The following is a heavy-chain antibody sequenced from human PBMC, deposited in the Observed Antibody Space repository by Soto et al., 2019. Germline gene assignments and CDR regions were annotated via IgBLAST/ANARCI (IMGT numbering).Heavy chain of an antibody. CDR3: AADHSGGYYYFKAFDI. CDR1: GFTFTSSA. CDR2: IVVGSGNT. V-gene: IGHV1-58*01. J-gene: IGHJ3*02. D-gene: IGHD3-22*01. Sequence: GASVKVSCKASGFTFTSSAVQWVRQARGQRLEWIGWIVVGSGNTNYAQKFQERVTITRDMSTSTAYMELSSLRFEDTAVYYCAADHSGGYYYFKAFDIWGQGTMVTVSS.